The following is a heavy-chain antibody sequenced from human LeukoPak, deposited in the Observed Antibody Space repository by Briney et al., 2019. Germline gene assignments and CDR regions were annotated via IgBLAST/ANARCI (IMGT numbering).Heavy chain of an antibody. Sequence: SETLSLTCTVSGGSISSYYWSWIRQPPGKGLEWIGYIYYSGNTNYNPSLKSRLTISVGTSKNQFSLKLKSVTAADTAVYYCARSMTAAGSFYFDYWGQGTLVTVSS. V-gene: IGHV4-59*01. D-gene: IGHD6-13*01. J-gene: IGHJ4*02. CDR1: GGSISSYY. CDR2: IYYSGNT. CDR3: ARSMTAAGSFYFDY.